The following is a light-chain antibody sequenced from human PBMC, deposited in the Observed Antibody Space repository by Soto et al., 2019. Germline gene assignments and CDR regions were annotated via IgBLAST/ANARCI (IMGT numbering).Light chain of an antibody. Sequence: QSVLTQPPSVSGAPGQRVTISCTGSSSNIGGGYDVHWYQQLPGTAPKLLIYGNSNRPSGVPDRFSGSKSGTSASLAITGLQAEGEAHYYCQSYDSSLSGVVFGAGTKLTVL. CDR3: QSYDSSLSGVV. CDR1: SSNIGGGYD. J-gene: IGLJ2*01. CDR2: GNS. V-gene: IGLV1-40*01.